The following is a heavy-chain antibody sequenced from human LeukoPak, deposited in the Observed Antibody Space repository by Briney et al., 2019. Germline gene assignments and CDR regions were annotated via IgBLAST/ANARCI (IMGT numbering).Heavy chain of an antibody. CDR3: ARVGDYALKD. V-gene: IGHV4-4*07. CDR1: GGSISSYY. J-gene: IGHJ4*02. D-gene: IGHD3-16*01. Sequence: SETLSLTCTVSGGSISSYYWSWVRQPAGKGLEWIGRIYTSGSTNYNPSLKSRVSMSVDTSKNQCTLKLSSVTAADTAVYYCARVGDYALKDWGQGTLVTVSS. CDR2: IYTSGST.